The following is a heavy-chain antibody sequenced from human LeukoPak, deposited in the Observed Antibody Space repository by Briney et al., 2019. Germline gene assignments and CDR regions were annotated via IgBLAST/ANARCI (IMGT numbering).Heavy chain of an antibody. D-gene: IGHD1-14*01. Sequence: GGSLRLSCAASGFTVSSNYMSWIRQAPGKGLEWVSYISSSGSTIYYADSVKGRFTISRDNAKNSLYLQMNSLRAEDTAVYYRARQDLEPHLDYWGQGTLVTVSS. J-gene: IGHJ4*02. CDR3: ARQDLEPHLDY. CDR1: GFTVSSNY. V-gene: IGHV3-11*01. CDR2: ISSSGSTI.